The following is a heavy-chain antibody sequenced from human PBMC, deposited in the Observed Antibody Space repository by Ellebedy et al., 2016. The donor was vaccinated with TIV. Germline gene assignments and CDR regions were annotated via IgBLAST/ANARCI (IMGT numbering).Heavy chain of an antibody. CDR2: ISGSGGST. D-gene: IGHD1-26*01. CDR3: STKGGILRRNFDY. CDR1: GFTFSSYA. J-gene: IGHJ4*02. V-gene: IGHV3-23*01. Sequence: GGSLRLSXAASGFTFSSYAMSWVRQAPGKGLEWVSAISGSGGSTYYADSVKGRFTISRDNSKNTLYLQMNSLRAEDTAVYYCSTKGGILRRNFDYWGQGTLVTVSS.